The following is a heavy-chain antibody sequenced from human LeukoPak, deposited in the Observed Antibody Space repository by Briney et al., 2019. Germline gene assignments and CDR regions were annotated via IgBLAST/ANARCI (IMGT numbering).Heavy chain of an antibody. CDR3: ATSPPEDTAMVNGAFDI. V-gene: IGHV1-24*01. CDR2: FDPEDGET. Sequence: ASVKVSCKVSGYTLTELSMHWVRQAHGKGLEWMGGFDPEDGETIYAQKFQGRVTMTEDTSTDTAYMELSSLRSEDTAVYYCATSPPEDTAMVNGAFDIWGQGTMVTVSS. CDR1: GYTLTELS. D-gene: IGHD5-18*01. J-gene: IGHJ3*02.